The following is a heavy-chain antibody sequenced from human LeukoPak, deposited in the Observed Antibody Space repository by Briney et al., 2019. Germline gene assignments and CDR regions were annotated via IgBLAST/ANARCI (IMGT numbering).Heavy chain of an antibody. V-gene: IGHV1-24*01. Sequence: ASVKVSCKVSGYTLTELSMHWVRQAPGKGLEWMGGFDPEDGETIYAQKFQGRVTMTEDTSTDTAHTELSSLRSEDTAVYYCATSSMVRGGRFDPWGQGTLVTVSS. CDR2: FDPEDGET. D-gene: IGHD3-10*01. CDR1: GYTLTELS. CDR3: ATSSMVRGGRFDP. J-gene: IGHJ5*02.